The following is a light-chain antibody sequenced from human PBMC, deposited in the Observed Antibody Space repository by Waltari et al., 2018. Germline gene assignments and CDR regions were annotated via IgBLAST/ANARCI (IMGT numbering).Light chain of an antibody. Sequence: QSALTQPPSASGSPGQSVTISCTGTSSDVGGYNYVSWYQQHPGKVPKLVIFEVSKRPSGVPDRFSGSRSGNTASLTVSGLQAEDEADYDCSSYAGSNTYVLFGGGTKLTVL. CDR3: SSYAGSNTYVL. CDR1: SSDVGGYNY. J-gene: IGLJ2*01. CDR2: EVS. V-gene: IGLV2-8*01.